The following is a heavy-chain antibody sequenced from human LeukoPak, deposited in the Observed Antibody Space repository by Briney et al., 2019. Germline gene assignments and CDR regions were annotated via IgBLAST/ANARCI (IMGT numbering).Heavy chain of an antibody. CDR2: IHTGGST. CDR3: ARGRDGSSYYVDY. V-gene: IGHV4-61*02. Sequence: PSETLSLACTVSGGFISSGSFYWTWTRRPGGKGLEWIGRIHTGGSTNYNPSLKSRVTISVDTSKNQFSLKLSSMIAADTAVYYCARGRDGSSYYVDYWGQGSLVTVSS. D-gene: IGHD3-10*01. CDR1: GGFISSGSFY. J-gene: IGHJ4*02.